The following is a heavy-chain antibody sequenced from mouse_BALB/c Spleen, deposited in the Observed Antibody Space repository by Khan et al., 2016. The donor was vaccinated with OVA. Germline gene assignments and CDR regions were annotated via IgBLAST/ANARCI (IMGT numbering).Heavy chain of an antibody. J-gene: IGHJ2*01. V-gene: IGHV1-7*01. CDR2: INPTSGYT. Sequence: QVQLKQSGAELAKPGASVKMSCKASGYTFTTYWLHWVKQRPGQGLEWIGYINPTSGYTDYNEKFKDKATLSAAKSSSTAYMQLSSLTSEDSAVYYCTRDRIDYWGQGTTLTVSS. CDR3: TRDRIDY. CDR1: GYTFTTYW.